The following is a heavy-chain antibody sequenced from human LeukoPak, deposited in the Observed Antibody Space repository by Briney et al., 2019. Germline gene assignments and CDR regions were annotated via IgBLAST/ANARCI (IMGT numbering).Heavy chain of an antibody. D-gene: IGHD2-2*01. CDR3: ARGGPAYALDY. CDR1: GYTFTSYY. V-gene: IGHV1-46*01. J-gene: IGHJ4*02. CDR2: INPSGGST. Sequence: RASVKVSCKASGYTFTSYYMHWVRQAPGQGLEWMGIINPSGGSTSYAQKFQGRVTMTTDTSTSTAYMELRSLRSDDTAIYYCARGGPAYALDYWGQGTLVTVSS.